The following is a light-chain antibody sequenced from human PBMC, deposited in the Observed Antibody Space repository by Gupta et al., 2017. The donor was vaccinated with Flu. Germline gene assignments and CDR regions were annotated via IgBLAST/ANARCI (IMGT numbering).Light chain of an antibody. V-gene: IGLV3-9*01. CDR2: RDN. CDR1: NIGGKD. Sequence: TCEENNIGGKDVHCYQQKPGQAPVLVIYRDNSRPSGIPERFSGSNLGNTATLTISRAQAGDEAAYYCQVWDSNTAVFGGGTKLTVL. CDR3: QVWDSNTAV. J-gene: IGLJ3*02.